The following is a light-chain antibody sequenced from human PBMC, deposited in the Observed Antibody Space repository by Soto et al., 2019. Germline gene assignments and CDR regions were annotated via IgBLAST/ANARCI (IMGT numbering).Light chain of an antibody. CDR3: SSYAGSNIL. Sequence: QSVLTQPPSASGSPGQSITISCTGTSSDVGGYNYVSWYQHHPGKAPKLMIYEVNKRPSGVPDRFSGSKSGNTASLTVSGLQAEDEADYYCSSYAGSNILFGGGTKLTVL. V-gene: IGLV2-8*01. CDR1: SSDVGGYNY. CDR2: EVN. J-gene: IGLJ2*01.